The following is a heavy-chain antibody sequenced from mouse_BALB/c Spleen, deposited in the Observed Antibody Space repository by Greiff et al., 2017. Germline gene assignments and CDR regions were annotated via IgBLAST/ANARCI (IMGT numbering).Heavy chain of an antibody. J-gene: IGHJ4*01. CDR3: ARGITTDYAMDY. CDR2: INPYNDGT. V-gene: IGHV1-14*01. Sequence: EVKLLESGPELVKPGASVKMSCKASGYTFTSYVMHWVKQKPGQGLEWIRYINPYNDGTKYNEKFKGKATLTSDKSSSTAYMELSSLTSEDSAVYYCARGITTDYAMDYWGQGTSVTVSS. D-gene: IGHD2-4*01. CDR1: GYTFTSYV.